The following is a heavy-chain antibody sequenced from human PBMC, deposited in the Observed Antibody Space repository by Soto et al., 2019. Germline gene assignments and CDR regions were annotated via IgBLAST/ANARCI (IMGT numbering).Heavy chain of an antibody. V-gene: IGHV3-33*01. J-gene: IGHJ6*03. CDR3: ARGVGAYYYDMAV. CDR1: GFIFSSYG. Sequence: GGSLRLSCAASGFIFSSYGMHWVRQAPGKGLEWVAVIWYDGNNKYYADSVKGRFTISRDNSKNMLYLQMNSLRAEDTAVYFCARGVGAYYYDMAVWGNGTTVLVSS. CDR2: IWYDGNNK. D-gene: IGHD2-15*01.